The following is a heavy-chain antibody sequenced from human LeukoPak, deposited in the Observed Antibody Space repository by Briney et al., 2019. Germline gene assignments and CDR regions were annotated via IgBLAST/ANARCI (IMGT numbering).Heavy chain of an antibody. CDR3: ARPMYYYHNTGLNINY. CDR2: ISYDGSNK. V-gene: IGHV3-30-3*01. CDR1: GFTVSSNY. D-gene: IGHD3-22*01. Sequence: GGSLRLSCAASGFTVSSNYMSWFRQAPGKGLEGVAVISYDGSNKYYADSVKGRFTISRDNSQDTVYLQMSSLRPEDTAVYYCARPMYYYHNTGLNINYWGQGALVTVSS. J-gene: IGHJ4*02.